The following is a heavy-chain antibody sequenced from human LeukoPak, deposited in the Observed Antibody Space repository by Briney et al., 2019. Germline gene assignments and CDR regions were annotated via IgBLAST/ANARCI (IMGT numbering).Heavy chain of an antibody. J-gene: IGHJ4*02. V-gene: IGHV3-48*03. Sequence: HPGGSLRLSCAATGFTLSSYEMNWVRQAPGKGLEWVSDISSSGSTKYYADSVKGRFTISRDNAKNSLYLQMNSLRAEDTAVYYCAREGYYNSSGYLGVFDYWGQGTLVTVSS. CDR3: AREGYYNSSGYLGVFDY. CDR2: ISSSGSTK. CDR1: GFTLSSYE. D-gene: IGHD3-22*01.